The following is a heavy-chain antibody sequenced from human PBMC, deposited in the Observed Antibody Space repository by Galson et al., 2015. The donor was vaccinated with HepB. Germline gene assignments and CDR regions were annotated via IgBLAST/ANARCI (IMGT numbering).Heavy chain of an antibody. CDR2: INGDGSIT. V-gene: IGHV3-74*01. CDR3: ARDLSNYDILTGSTDAFDI. J-gene: IGHJ3*02. CDR1: GFTFSSYW. Sequence: SLRLSCAASGFTFSSYWMQWVRLAPGKGLVWVSRINGDGSITGYADSVKGRFTISRDNAKNTLYLQMNSLRAEDTAVYYCARDLSNYDILTGSTDAFDIWGQGTMVTVSS. D-gene: IGHD3-9*01.